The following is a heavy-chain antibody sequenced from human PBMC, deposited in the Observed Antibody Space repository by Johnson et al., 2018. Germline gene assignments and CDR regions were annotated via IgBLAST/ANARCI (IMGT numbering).Heavy chain of an antibody. CDR2: ISRIVSPI. Sequence: QVQLVESGGGLVKPGGSLRLSCAASGFTFSDYYMSWIRQAPGKGLEWVSSISRIVSPIYYADSVKGRFTISRDNATTPLYLQMNRLRAEDTAVCYCARARSGFDIWGQGTMFTVSS. CDR3: ARARSGFDI. J-gene: IGHJ3*02. D-gene: IGHD3-10*01. CDR1: GFTFSDYY. V-gene: IGHV3-11*04.